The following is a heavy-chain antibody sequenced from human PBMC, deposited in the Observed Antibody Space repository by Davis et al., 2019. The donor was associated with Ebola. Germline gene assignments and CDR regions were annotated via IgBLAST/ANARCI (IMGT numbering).Heavy chain of an antibody. CDR1: GFTFSRYA. D-gene: IGHD1-20*01. CDR3: AGTLRYNWNYVGY. J-gene: IGHJ4*02. CDR2: IIPIFGTA. Sequence: KISCAASGFTFSRYAISWVRQAPGQGLEWMGGIIPIFGTANYAQKFQGRVTITADESTSTAYMELSSLRSEDTAVYYCAGTLRYNWNYVGYWGQGTLVTVSS. V-gene: IGHV1-69*01.